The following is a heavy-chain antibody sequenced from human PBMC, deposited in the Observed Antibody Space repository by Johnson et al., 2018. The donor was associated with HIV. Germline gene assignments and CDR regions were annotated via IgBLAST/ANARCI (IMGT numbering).Heavy chain of an antibody. CDR3: ARDRSSSWSDAFDI. CDR2: ISYDGSNK. D-gene: IGHD6-13*01. V-gene: IGHV3-30-3*01. Sequence: QEKLVESGGGVVQPGRSLRLSCAASGFTFSSYAMHWVRQAPGKGLEWVAVISYDGSNKYYAESVKGRFTISRDNSKNTLYLQMNSLRAEDTAVYYCARDRSSSWSDAFDIWGQGTMVTVSS. J-gene: IGHJ3*02. CDR1: GFTFSSYA.